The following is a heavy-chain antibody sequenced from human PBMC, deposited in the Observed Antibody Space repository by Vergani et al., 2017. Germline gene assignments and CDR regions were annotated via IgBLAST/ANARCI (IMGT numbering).Heavy chain of an antibody. D-gene: IGHD3-10*01. CDR3: ARHLVWFGDKSLDAFDI. Sequence: QVQLQESGPGLVKPSETLSLTCTVSGGSIRSYYWSWIRQPPGTGLEWIGYIYYSGSTNYNPSLKMRVTISVDTSKNQFSLKLSSVTAADPAVYYCARHLVWFGDKSLDAFDIWGQGTMVTVSS. CDR1: GGSIRSYY. V-gene: IGHV4-59*08. CDR2: IYYSGST. J-gene: IGHJ3*02.